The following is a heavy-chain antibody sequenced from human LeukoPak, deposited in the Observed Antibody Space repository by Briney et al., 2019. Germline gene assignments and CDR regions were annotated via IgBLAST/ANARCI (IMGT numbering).Heavy chain of an antibody. CDR2: IYSDGRT. J-gene: IGHJ4*02. D-gene: IGHD5-18*01. V-gene: IGHV3-66*01. Sequence: GRSVGRSRAACALSGGNKYMFWVGEAPRKSLEWVSAIYSDGRTYYADSVRGRFTISRDISKSTLYLQMSSLRAEDTAVYFCSRVGYTYKTRALWGQGTLVTVSS. CDR1: ALSGGNKY. CDR3: SRVGYTYKTRAL.